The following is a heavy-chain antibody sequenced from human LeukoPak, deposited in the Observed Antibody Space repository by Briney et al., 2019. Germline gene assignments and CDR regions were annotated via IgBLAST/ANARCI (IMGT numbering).Heavy chain of an antibody. D-gene: IGHD3-10*01. CDR3: ASAYYYGSGSYIH. CDR2: IYYSGST. Sequence: QPSETLSLTCTVSGGSISSYYWSWIRQPPGKGLEWIGYIYYSGSTNYNPSLKSRVTISVDTSKNQFSLKLSSVTAADTAVYYCASAYYYGSGSYIHWGQGTLATVSS. V-gene: IGHV4-59*08. CDR1: GGSISSYY. J-gene: IGHJ4*02.